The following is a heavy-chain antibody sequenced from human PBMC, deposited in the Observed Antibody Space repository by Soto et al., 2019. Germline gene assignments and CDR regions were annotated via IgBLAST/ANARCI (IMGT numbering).Heavy chain of an antibody. D-gene: IGHD3-3*01. J-gene: IGHJ4*02. V-gene: IGHV4-31*03. CDR3: ARAVMEEYYDFWSGYKFDY. Sequence: SETLSLTCTVSGGSISSGGYYWSWIRQHPGKGLEWIGYIYYSGSTYYNPSLKSRVTISVDTSKNQFSLKLSSVTAADTAVYYCARAVMEEYYDFWSGYKFDYWGQGTLVTVSS. CDR2: IYYSGST. CDR1: GGSISSGGYY.